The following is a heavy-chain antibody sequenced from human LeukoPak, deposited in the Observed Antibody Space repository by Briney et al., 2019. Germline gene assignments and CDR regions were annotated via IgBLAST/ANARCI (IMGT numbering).Heavy chain of an antibody. CDR1: GGSFSGYY. D-gene: IGHD5-24*01. V-gene: IGHV3-11*01. CDR2: ISSSGSTI. J-gene: IGHJ4*02. CDR3: ALDTDPWLPDY. Sequence: LSLTCAVYGGSFSGYYWSWIRQAPGKGLEWVSYISSSGSTIYYADSVKGRFTISRDNAKNSLYLQMNSLRAEDTAVYYCALDTDPWLPDYWGQGTLVTVSS.